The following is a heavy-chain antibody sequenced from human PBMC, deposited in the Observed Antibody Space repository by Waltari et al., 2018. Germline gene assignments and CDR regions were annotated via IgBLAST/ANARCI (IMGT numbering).Heavy chain of an antibody. CDR2: TWSDGSVE. CDR3: AKDAFGNTYLDY. CDR1: VFAVSTYG. D-gene: IGHD3-10*01. V-gene: IGHV3-33*03. Sequence: QVQLVESGGGVVQSVKSLRPYCVASVFAVSTYGMHWVRQTPGRGLEWVALTWSDGSVEYYADSVRGRFTVSRDNSKNILYLDMDSLRVDDTATYYCAKDAFGNTYLDYWGQGTLVTVSS. J-gene: IGHJ4*02.